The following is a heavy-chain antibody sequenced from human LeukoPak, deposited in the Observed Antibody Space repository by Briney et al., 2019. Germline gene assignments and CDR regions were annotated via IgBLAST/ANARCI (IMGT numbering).Heavy chain of an antibody. CDR2: ISSSSSYI. CDR1: GFTFSSYS. D-gene: IGHD6-6*01. Sequence: GGSLRLSCAASGFTFSSYSMNWVRQAPGKGLEWVSSISSSSSYIYYADSVKGRFTISRDNAKNSLYLQMNSLRAEDTAVYYCARAISSSVAFDIWGQGTMVIVSS. V-gene: IGHV3-21*01. J-gene: IGHJ3*02. CDR3: ARAISSSVAFDI.